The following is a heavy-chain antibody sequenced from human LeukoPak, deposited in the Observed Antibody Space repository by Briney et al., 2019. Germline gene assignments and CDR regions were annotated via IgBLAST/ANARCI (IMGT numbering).Heavy chain of an antibody. J-gene: IGHJ4*02. D-gene: IGHD7-27*01. CDR1: GFTFSSYS. Sequence: GGSLRLSCAASGFTFSSYSMNWVRQAPGKGLEWVSSISSSSYIYYADSVKGRFTISRDNAKNSLYLQMNSLRAEDTAVYYCARGRRLTVSFDYWGQGTLVTVSS. CDR3: ARGRRLTVSFDY. CDR2: ISSSSYI. V-gene: IGHV3-21*01.